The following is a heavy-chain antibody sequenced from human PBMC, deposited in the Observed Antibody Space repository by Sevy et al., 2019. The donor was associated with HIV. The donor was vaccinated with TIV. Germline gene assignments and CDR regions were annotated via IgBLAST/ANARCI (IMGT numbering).Heavy chain of an antibody. Sequence: ASVKVSCKTSGYTFTNYYMHWVRQAPGQGLEWMGLIDPSGGTISYAQKFQGRVTMTRDTSTSTVNMELSSLRSDDTALYYCVRGDCGGDCSPHWFDPWGQGTLVTVSS. CDR3: VRGDCGGDCSPHWFDP. CDR2: IDPSGGTI. CDR1: GYTFTNYY. V-gene: IGHV1-46*01. J-gene: IGHJ5*02. D-gene: IGHD2-21*01.